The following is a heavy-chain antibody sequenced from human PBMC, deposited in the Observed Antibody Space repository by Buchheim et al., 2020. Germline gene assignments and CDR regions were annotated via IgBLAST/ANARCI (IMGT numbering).Heavy chain of an antibody. CDR2: ISSSGSTI. CDR1: GFTFSSYE. D-gene: IGHD3-10*01. CDR3: ARDQRYYDSGRYWFDP. J-gene: IGHJ5*02. V-gene: IGHV3-48*03. Sequence: EVQLVESGGGLVQPGGSLRLSCAASGFTFSSYEMNWVRQAPGKGLEWVSYISSSGSTIYYAESVKGRFTISRDNAKNSLYLPMNSLRAEDTAVYYCARDQRYYDSGRYWFDPWGQGTL.